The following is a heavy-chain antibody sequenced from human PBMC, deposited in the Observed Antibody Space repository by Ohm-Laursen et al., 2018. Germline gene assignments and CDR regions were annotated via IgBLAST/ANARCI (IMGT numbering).Heavy chain of an antibody. V-gene: IGHV3-33*01. CDR1: GFTFSTYG. CDR2: IWYDGSRT. D-gene: IGHD3-10*01. CDR3: ARDFAGYYDY. Sequence: SLRLSCSASGFTFSTYGMHWVRQAPGKGLEWVAVIWYDGSRTSYADSMKGRFTISRDNSMDTLYLQMNSLSAEDTAVYFCARDFAGYYDYWGQGTLGTVSP. J-gene: IGHJ4*02.